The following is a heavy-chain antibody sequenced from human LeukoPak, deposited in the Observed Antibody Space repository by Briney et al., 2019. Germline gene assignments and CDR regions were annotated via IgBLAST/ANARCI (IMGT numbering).Heavy chain of an antibody. CDR2: ISSSSSYI. D-gene: IGHD6-13*01. Sequence: GGSLRLSCAASGFTFSSYSMNWVRQAPGKGLEWASSISSSSSYIYYADSVKGRFTISRDNAKNSLYLQMNSLRAEDTAVYYCARRSGGSSWYGGGDYWGQGTLVTVSS. V-gene: IGHV3-21*01. CDR1: GFTFSSYS. J-gene: IGHJ4*02. CDR3: ARRSGGSSWYGGGDY.